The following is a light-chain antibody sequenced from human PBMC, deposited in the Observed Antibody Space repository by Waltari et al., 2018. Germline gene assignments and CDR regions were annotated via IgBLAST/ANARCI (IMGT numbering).Light chain of an antibody. Sequence: VMTQSPATLFVSPGEGATLSCRASQSISRHVAWYHQKSGQAPRLLIFDATASATGIPARFSGSVSGTEFTLTISSLQSEDVGVYYCQQYNNWPPLTFGGGTKVEIK. V-gene: IGKV3D-15*01. CDR1: QSISRH. CDR3: QQYNNWPPLT. J-gene: IGKJ4*01. CDR2: DAT.